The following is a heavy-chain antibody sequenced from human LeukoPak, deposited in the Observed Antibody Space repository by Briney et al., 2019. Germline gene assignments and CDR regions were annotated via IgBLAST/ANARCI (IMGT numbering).Heavy chain of an antibody. Sequence: GGSLTLSCAPSGFTLSSYWMSWVRQPPGKGLEWVANIKPEGSENYYVDSVKGRFTISRDNANNSLYLQMNSLRAEDTAVYYCARDKAAGVLTNGVSPYDYWGQGTLVTVSS. CDR1: GFTLSSYW. CDR2: IKPEGSEN. CDR3: ARDKAAGVLTNGVSPYDY. D-gene: IGHD2-8*01. V-gene: IGHV3-7*01. J-gene: IGHJ4*02.